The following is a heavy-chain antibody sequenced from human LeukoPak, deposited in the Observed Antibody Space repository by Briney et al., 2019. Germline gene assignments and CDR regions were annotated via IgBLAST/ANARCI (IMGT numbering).Heavy chain of an antibody. J-gene: IGHJ5*02. V-gene: IGHV4-4*07. CDR2: IYASWNS. D-gene: IGHD5-18*01. CDR1: GDSINTYY. Sequence: SETLSLTCSVSGDSINTYYWSWVRQSAGKGLEWIGRIYASWNSNYNPSLKSRVTMSLDTSKNQFSLKLSSVTAADTAVYYCASPRIQLDNWFDPWGQGTLVTVSS. CDR3: ASPRIQLDNWFDP.